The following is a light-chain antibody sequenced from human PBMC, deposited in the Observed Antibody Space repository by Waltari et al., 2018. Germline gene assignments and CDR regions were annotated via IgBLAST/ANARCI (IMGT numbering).Light chain of an antibody. CDR1: QHISSA. Sequence: QMTQSPSSVSVSVGDRVTITCRAGQHISSALTWYQQKPGQAPNLLIYAVSSLQSGVPSRFSGSVSGTDFTLTISRLQPEDPATYDCKQGSTFPPTFGQGTKVEIK. CDR3: KQGSTFPPT. V-gene: IGKV1-12*01. CDR2: AVS. J-gene: IGKJ1*01.